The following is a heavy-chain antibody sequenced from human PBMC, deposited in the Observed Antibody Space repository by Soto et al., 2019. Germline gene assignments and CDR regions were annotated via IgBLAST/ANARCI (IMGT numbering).Heavy chain of an antibody. V-gene: IGHV4-38-2*01. Sequence: SETLSLTCVVSGYSISSGYYWGWIRQPPGKGLEWIGSIYHSGTTYYNPSLKSRGTISLDTSRNQFSLKLTSVTAADTAGYYCARSLLTSSWYAGSWGQGTLVTVSS. CDR3: ARSLLTSSWYAGS. CDR1: GYSISSGYY. D-gene: IGHD6-13*01. J-gene: IGHJ5*02. CDR2: IYHSGTT.